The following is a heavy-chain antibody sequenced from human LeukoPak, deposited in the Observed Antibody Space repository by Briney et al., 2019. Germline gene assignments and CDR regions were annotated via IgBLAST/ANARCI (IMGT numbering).Heavy chain of an antibody. Sequence: ASVKVSCKASGYTFTGYYMHWVRQAPGQGLEWMGRINPNSGGTNYAQKFQGRVTMTRDTSISTAYMELSRLRSDDTAVYYCARDTAMGLYYYHYGMDVWGQGTTVTVSS. J-gene: IGHJ6*02. V-gene: IGHV1-2*06. CDR1: GYTFTGYY. D-gene: IGHD5-18*01. CDR3: ARDTAMGLYYYHYGMDV. CDR2: INPNSGGT.